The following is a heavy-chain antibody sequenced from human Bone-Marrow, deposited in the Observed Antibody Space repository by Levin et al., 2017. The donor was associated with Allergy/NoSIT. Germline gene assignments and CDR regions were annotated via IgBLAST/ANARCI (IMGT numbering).Heavy chain of an antibody. Sequence: PSETLSLTCTVSGGSISSYYWSWIRQPPGKGLEWIGYIYYSGSTNYNPSLKSRVTISVDTSKNQFSLKLSSVTAADTAVYYCARAPPRVPRRGPRQYRYYYYMDVWGKGTTVTVSS. V-gene: IGHV4-59*01. CDR1: GGSISSYY. J-gene: IGHJ6*03. CDR2: IYYSGST. CDR3: ARAPPRVPRRGPRQYRYYYYMDV. D-gene: IGHD2-2*01.